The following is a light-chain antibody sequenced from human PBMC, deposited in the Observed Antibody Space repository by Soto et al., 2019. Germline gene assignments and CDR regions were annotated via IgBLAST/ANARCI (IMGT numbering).Light chain of an antibody. V-gene: IGKV3-15*01. J-gene: IGKJ2*01. CDR1: HSVSSN. CDR2: GAS. CDR3: QQYNNWPRT. Sequence: EIVMTQSPATLSVSPGERATLSCRASHSVSSNFAWYQQKPGQAPRLLIYGASTRATGIPARFSGRGSGTEFTLTISCLQYEDFAVYYCQQYNNWPRTVGQGTKLEIK.